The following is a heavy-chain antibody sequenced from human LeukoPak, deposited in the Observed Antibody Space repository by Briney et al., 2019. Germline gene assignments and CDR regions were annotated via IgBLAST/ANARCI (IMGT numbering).Heavy chain of an antibody. J-gene: IGHJ4*02. D-gene: IGHD6-6*01. CDR3: ARSSIAARGTPDY. V-gene: IGHV4-38-2*01. Sequence: PSETLSLTXAVSGYSISSGYYWGWIRQPPGKGLEWIVSIYHSGSTYYNPSLKSRVTISVDTSKNQFSLKLSSVTAADTAVYYCARSSIAARGTPDYWGQGTLVTVSS. CDR2: IYHSGST. CDR1: GYSISSGYY.